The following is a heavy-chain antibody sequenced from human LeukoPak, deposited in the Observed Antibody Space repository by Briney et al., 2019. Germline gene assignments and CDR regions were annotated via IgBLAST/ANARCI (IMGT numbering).Heavy chain of an antibody. D-gene: IGHD3-22*01. CDR1: GGTFSSYA. CDR3: ARAVYYYDSSGYCYFDY. V-gene: IGHV1-69*13. Sequence: LVKVSCKASGGTFSSYAISWVRQAPGQGLEWMGGIIPIFGTANYAQKFQGRVTITADESTSTAYMELSSLRSEDTAVYYCARAVYYYDSSGYCYFDYWGQGTLVTVSS. J-gene: IGHJ4*02. CDR2: IIPIFGTA.